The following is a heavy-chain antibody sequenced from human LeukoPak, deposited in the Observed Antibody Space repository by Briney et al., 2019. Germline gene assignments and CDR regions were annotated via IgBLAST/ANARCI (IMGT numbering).Heavy chain of an antibody. CDR2: ISGDGVYI. CDR1: GFTFRNFA. J-gene: IGHJ5*02. Sequence: GGSLSLSCAASGFTFRNFAMSWVRQAQGKGLEWVSAISGDGVYIYYIDSVKGRFTTSRDNSRDTLFLQMNSLRAEDTALYYCAKGGADDWGETWGQGTLVTVSS. D-gene: IGHD7-27*01. V-gene: IGHV3-23*01. CDR3: AKGGADDWGET.